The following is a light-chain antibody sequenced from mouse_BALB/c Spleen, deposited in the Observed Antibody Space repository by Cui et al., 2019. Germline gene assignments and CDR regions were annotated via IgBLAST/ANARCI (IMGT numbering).Light chain of an antibody. Sequence: QIVLTQSRAIMSASLGEEITLTCSASSSVSYMHWYKQKSGTSPKLLIYSTSNRASGVPCRVSGRGSGTLYSLTISSVEAEDAADYYCHQWSSYPWTFGGGTKLEIK. CDR2: STS. V-gene: IGKV4-80*01. J-gene: IGKJ1*01. CDR3: HQWSSYPWT. CDR1: SSVSY.